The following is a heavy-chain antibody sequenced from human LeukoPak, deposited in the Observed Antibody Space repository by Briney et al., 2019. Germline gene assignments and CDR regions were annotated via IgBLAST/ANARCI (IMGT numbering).Heavy chain of an antibody. J-gene: IGHJ4*02. D-gene: IGHD1-26*01. V-gene: IGHV3-21*01. CDR1: GFTFSTFA. CDR2: IFPSGGEI. Sequence: PGGSLRLSCAASGFTFSTFAMIWVRQPPGKGLEWVSSIFPSGGEIHYADSVRGRFSISRDNTQNSLSLQMNSLRAEDTAVYYCVREAAATLFDYWGQGTLVTVSS. CDR3: VREAAATLFDY.